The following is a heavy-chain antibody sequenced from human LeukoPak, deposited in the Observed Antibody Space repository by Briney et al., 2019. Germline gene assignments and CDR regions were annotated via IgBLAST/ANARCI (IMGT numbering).Heavy chain of an antibody. D-gene: IGHD6-6*01. V-gene: IGHV3-7*03. CDR3: ARLTQLARGRY. Sequence: GGSLRLSCAASGFTFSSYAMGWVRQAPGKGLEWVANIKQDGSEEYYVDSVKGRFTVSRDNAENSLYLQMSSLRAEDTAVYYCARLTQLARGRYWGQGTLVTVSS. J-gene: IGHJ4*02. CDR2: IKQDGSEE. CDR1: GFTFSSYA.